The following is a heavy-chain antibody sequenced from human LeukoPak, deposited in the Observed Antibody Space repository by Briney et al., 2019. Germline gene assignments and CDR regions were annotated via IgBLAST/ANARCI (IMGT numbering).Heavy chain of an antibody. V-gene: IGHV3-23*01. D-gene: IGHD3-10*01. CDR3: AKDSLNYYGSGSYYKY. Sequence: GGSLRLSCAASGFTFSSYAMSWVRQAPGKGLEWVSAISGSGGSTYYADSVKGRFTISRDNSKNTLYLQMNSLRAEDTAVYYCAKDSLNYYGSGSYYKYWGQGTLVTVSS. CDR1: GFTFSSYA. J-gene: IGHJ4*02. CDR2: ISGSGGST.